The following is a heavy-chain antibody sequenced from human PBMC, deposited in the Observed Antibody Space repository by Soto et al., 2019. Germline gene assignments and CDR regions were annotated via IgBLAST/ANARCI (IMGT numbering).Heavy chain of an antibody. CDR3: ARETWLVRRQDPYAI. CDR1: GYTFINYY. Sequence: ASVKVSCKASGYTFINYYMHWVRQAPGQGLEWMGIINPNGGSTTYAQKFQGRVTLTRDTSTNTVNMELSSLRSEDTAVYYCARETWLVRRQDPYAIWGQGTMVTVSS. D-gene: IGHD6-19*01. V-gene: IGHV1-46*01. J-gene: IGHJ3*02. CDR2: INPNGGST.